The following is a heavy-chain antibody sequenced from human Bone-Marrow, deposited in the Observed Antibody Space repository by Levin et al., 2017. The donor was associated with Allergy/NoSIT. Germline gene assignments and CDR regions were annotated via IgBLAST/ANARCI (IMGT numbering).Heavy chain of an antibody. J-gene: IGHJ5*02. CDR3: ARVNDYVWGSYRYPGENWFDP. CDR1: GDSIIRSSFY. CDR2: IYNSGES. V-gene: IGHV4-39*01. Sequence: KPGGSLRLSCTVSGDSIIRSSFYWGWIRQPPGTGLEWIGSIYNSGESYYSPSLKSRVTISVDTSKNEFLLNLRSVTAADTAVYYCARVNDYVWGSYRYPGENWFDPWGQGTLVTVSS. D-gene: IGHD3-16*02.